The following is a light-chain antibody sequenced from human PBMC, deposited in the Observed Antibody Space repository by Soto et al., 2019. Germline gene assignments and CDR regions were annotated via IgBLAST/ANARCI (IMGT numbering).Light chain of an antibody. CDR3: QQYGSSPRVT. CDR2: GAS. Sequence: EIVLTQSPGTLSSSPGERATLSCRASQSVSSSYLAWYQQKPGQAPRLLIYGASSRATGIPDRFSGSGSGTDFTLTISRLEPEDFAVYYCQQYGSSPRVTFGQGTKVEIK. J-gene: IGKJ1*01. V-gene: IGKV3-20*01. CDR1: QSVSSSY.